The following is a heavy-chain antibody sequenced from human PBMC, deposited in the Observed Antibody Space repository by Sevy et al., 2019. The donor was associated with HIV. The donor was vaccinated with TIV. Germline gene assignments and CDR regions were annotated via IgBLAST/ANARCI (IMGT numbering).Heavy chain of an antibody. CDR1: EFTFISNA. J-gene: IGHJ4*02. D-gene: IGHD3-3*01. V-gene: IGHV3-23*01. Sequence: GGSLRLSCAASEFTFISNAMSWVRQAPGKGLEWVSAITGSGGTTYYADSVRGRFTISRDNSNNTLYLQMTSLGAEDTAVYYCAKGSLEWLSALDYWGQGTLVTVSS. CDR3: AKGSLEWLSALDY. CDR2: ITGSGGTT.